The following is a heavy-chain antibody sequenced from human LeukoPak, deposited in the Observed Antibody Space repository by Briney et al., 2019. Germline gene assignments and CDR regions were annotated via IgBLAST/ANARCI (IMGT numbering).Heavy chain of an antibody. CDR2: INPNSGDT. CDR1: GYTFTGYY. D-gene: IGHD6-6*01. Sequence: ASVKVTCKASGYTFTGYYMHWVRQAPGQGLEWMGWINPNSGDTNYAEKFQGRVTMTRDTSISTAYMDLRRLRSDDTAVYYCARDYSSSSGYFDFWGQGTLVTVSS. CDR3: ARDYSSSSGYFDF. V-gene: IGHV1-2*02. J-gene: IGHJ4*02.